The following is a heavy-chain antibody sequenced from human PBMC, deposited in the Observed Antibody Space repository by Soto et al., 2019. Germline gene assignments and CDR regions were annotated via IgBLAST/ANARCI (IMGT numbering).Heavy chain of an antibody. J-gene: IGHJ6*02. V-gene: IGHV4-59*01. CDR2: IYYSGST. Sequence: SETLSLTCTVSGGSISSYYWSWIRQPPGKGLEWIGYIYYSGSTNYNPSLKSRVTISVDTSKNQFSLKLSSVTAADTAVYYCARSRRSSGYQPGSYYYGMDVSGQGTTVTVSS. D-gene: IGHD5-12*01. CDR3: ARSRRSSGYQPGSYYYGMDV. CDR1: GGSISSYY.